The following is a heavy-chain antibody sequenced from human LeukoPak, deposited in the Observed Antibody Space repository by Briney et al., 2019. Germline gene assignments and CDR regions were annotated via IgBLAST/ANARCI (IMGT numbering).Heavy chain of an antibody. V-gene: IGHV1-2*02. CDR3: ARGVAGSYYYYYMDV. CDR1: GDTFTGYY. D-gene: IGHD6-19*01. Sequence: ASVKVSCKASGDTFTGYYIHWVRQAPGRGLEWMGWINPNSGGTNYAQKFQGRVTMTRDTSISTAYMELSRLTSDDTAVYYCARGVAGSYYYYYMDVWGKGTTVTVSS. J-gene: IGHJ6*03. CDR2: INPNSGGT.